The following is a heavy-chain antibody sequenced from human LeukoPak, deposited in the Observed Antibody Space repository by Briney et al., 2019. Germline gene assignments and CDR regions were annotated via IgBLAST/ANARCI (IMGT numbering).Heavy chain of an antibody. D-gene: IGHD2-2*01. CDR3: VRDRHIYCSSTSCFHDAFDI. CDR2: IYSGGST. J-gene: IGHJ3*02. Sequence: GGSLRLSCAASGFTVSSNYMSWVRQAPGKGLEWVSVIYSGGSTYYADSVKGRFTISRDDSKNTLYLQMNSLRAEDTAVYYCVRDRHIYCSSTSCFHDAFDIWGQGTMVTVSS. V-gene: IGHV3-66*01. CDR1: GFTVSSNY.